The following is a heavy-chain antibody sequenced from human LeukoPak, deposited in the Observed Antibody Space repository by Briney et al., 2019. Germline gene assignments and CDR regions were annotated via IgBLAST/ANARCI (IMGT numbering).Heavy chain of an antibody. J-gene: IGHJ4*02. V-gene: IGHV1-3*01. CDR1: GGTFSSYA. CDR2: INAGNGNT. D-gene: IGHD6-13*01. CDR3: ARGAAVNFDY. Sequence: ASVKVSCKASGGTFSSYAISWVRQAPGQRLEWMGWINAGNGNTKYSQKFQGRVTITRDTSASTAYMELSSLRSEDTAVYYCARGAAVNFDYWGQGTLVTVSS.